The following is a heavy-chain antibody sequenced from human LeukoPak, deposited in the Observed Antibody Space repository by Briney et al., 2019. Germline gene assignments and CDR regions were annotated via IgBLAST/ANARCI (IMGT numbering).Heavy chain of an antibody. CDR3: ARXXGYSYAKTPFDY. CDR1: GGSFSGYY. Sequence: SETLSLTCAVYGGSFSGYYWSWIRQPPGKGLEWIGEINHSGSTNYNPSLKSRVTISVDTSKNQFSLKLSSVTAADTAVYYCARXXGYSYAKTPFDYWGQGTLVTVSS. V-gene: IGHV4-34*01. CDR2: INHSGST. J-gene: IGHJ4*02. D-gene: IGHD5-18*01.